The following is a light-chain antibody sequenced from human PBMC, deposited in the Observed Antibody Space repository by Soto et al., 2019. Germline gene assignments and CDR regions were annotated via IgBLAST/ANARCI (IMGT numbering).Light chain of an antibody. Sequence: ETVLTQSPATLSLSPGXRATLSCRASQSVSSYLAWYQWKPGQAPRLLIYDASNRATGIPARFSGSGSGTDFTLTISSLEPEDFAVYYCQQRSDWPLTFGGGTKVDTK. J-gene: IGKJ4*01. CDR2: DAS. CDR3: QQRSDWPLT. CDR1: QSVSSY. V-gene: IGKV3-11*01.